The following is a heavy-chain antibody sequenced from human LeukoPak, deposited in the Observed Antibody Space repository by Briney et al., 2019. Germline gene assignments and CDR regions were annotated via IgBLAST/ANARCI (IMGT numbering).Heavy chain of an antibody. V-gene: IGHV4-59*08. Sequence: PSETLSLTCTVSGGSISSYYWSWIRQPPGMGLEWIGYIYYSGSTNYNPSLKSRVTISVDTSKNQFSLKLSSVTAADTAVYYCARTLDDYGVFSDYWGQGTLVTVSS. J-gene: IGHJ4*02. CDR1: GGSISSYY. CDR2: IYYSGST. D-gene: IGHD4-17*01. CDR3: ARTLDDYGVFSDY.